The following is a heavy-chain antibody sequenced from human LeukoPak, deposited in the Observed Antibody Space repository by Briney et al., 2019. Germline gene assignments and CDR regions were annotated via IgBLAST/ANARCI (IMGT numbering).Heavy chain of an antibody. J-gene: IGHJ5*02. CDR3: ARVGYGGYEQNWFDP. Sequence: PSQTLSLTCTVSGVSISSGSYYWSWIRQPAGKGLEWIGRIYTSGSTNYNPSLKSRLTISVDTSKNQFSLRLSSVTAADTAVYYCARVGYGGYEQNWFDPWGQGTLVTVSS. D-gene: IGHD5-18*01. CDR2: IYTSGST. CDR1: GVSISSGSYY. V-gene: IGHV4-61*02.